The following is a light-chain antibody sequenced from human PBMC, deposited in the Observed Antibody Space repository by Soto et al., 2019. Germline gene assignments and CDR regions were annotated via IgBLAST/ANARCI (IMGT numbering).Light chain of an antibody. CDR1: SSNIGAGYD. V-gene: IGLV1-40*01. CDR2: ANN. Sequence: QPVLTQPPSVSGTPGQRVTISCTGSSSNIGAGYDVHWYQQLPGTAPKLLIYANNNRPSGVPDRFSGSNSGTSASLAITGLQAEDEADYYCQSYESTLSGWVFGGGTKLTVL. J-gene: IGLJ3*02. CDR3: QSYESTLSGWV.